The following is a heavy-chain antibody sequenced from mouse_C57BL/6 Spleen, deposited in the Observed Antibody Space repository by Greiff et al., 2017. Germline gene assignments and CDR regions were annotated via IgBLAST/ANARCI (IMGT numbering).Heavy chain of an antibody. D-gene: IGHD1-1*01. V-gene: IGHV14-3*01. CDR2: IDPANGNT. CDR1: GFNFKNSY. CDR3: ARGRQLPGSSYDWYFDV. J-gene: IGHJ1*03. Sequence: VQLKESVAELVRPGASVKLSCTASGFNFKNSYMHWVKQRPEQGLEWIGRIDPANGNTKYAPKFQGKATLTADTSSNTAYMQLSSLTSEDTAIYYCARGRQLPGSSYDWYFDVWGTGTTVTVSS.